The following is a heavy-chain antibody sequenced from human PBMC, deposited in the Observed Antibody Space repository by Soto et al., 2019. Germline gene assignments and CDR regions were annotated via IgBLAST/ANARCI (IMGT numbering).Heavy chain of an antibody. CDR1: GFTFSSHP. D-gene: IGHD2-21*02. J-gene: IGHJ4*02. CDR2: ISGSGGST. V-gene: IGHV3-23*01. Sequence: GALRLSCAASGFTFSSHPMPSVRQSPGKGLEWVSAISGSGGSTYYADSVKGRFTISRDNSKNTLYLQLKSLRAEDTAVYYCAKIGLYCGGDCYGEFDYWGQGTLVTVSS. CDR3: AKIGLYCGGDCYGEFDY.